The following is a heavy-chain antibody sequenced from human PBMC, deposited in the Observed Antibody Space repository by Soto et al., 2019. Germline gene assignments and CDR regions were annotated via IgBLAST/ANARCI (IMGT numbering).Heavy chain of an antibody. CDR2: INHSGST. CDR3: ARGGARIAAAGTNWFDP. J-gene: IGHJ5*02. D-gene: IGHD6-13*01. V-gene: IGHV4-34*01. CDR1: GGSFSGYY. Sequence: PSETLSLTCAVYGGSFSGYYWSWIRQPPGKGLEWIGEINHSGSTNYNPSLKSRVTISVDTSKNQFSLKLSSVTAADTAVYYCARGGARIAAAGTNWFDPWGQGALVTVSS.